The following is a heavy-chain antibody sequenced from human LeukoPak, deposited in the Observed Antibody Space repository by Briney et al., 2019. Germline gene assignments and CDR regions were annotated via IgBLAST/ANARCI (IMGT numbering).Heavy chain of an antibody. V-gene: IGHV4-39*07. CDR3: ARGNAGGYCTNGVCYGGHNWFDP. J-gene: IGHJ5*02. CDR1: GGSISSSSYY. D-gene: IGHD2-8*01. Sequence: SETLSLTCTVSGGSISSSSYYWGWIRQPPGKGLEWIGSIYYSGSTYYNPSLKSRVTISVDTSKNQFSLKLSSVTAADTAVYYCARGNAGGYCTNGVCYGGHNWFDPWGQGTLVTVSS. CDR2: IYYSGST.